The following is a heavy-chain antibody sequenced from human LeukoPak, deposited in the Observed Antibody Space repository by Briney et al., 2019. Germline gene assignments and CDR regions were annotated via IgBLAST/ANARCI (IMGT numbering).Heavy chain of an antibody. V-gene: IGHV1-18*01. CDR1: GYTFTSYG. CDR2: ISAYNGNT. Sequence: ASVKVSCKASGYTFTSYGISWVRQAPGQGLEWMGWISAYNGNTNYAQKLQGRVTMTTDTSTSTAYMELRSLRYDDTAVYYCATPRAVGSLEYWGQGTLVTVSS. CDR3: ATPRAVGSLEY. D-gene: IGHD3-10*01. J-gene: IGHJ4*02.